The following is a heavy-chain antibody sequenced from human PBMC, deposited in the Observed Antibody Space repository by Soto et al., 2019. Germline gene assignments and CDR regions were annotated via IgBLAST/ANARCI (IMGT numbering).Heavy chain of an antibody. J-gene: IGHJ5*02. V-gene: IGHV1-69*02. CDR2: IIPILGIA. CDR3: ASGAIAAAGRRAYNWFDP. CDR1: GGTFSSYT. Sequence: QVQLVQSGAEVKKPGSSVKVSCKASGGTFSSYTISWVRQAPGQGLEWMGRIIPILGIANYAQKFQCRVTITADKSTRTAYMELSSLRSEDTAVYYCASGAIAAAGRRAYNWFDPWGQGTLVTVSS. D-gene: IGHD6-13*01.